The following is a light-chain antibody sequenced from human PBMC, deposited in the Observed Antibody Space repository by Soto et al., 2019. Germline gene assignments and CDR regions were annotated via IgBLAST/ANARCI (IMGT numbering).Light chain of an antibody. CDR2: DAS. J-gene: IGKJ1*01. Sequence: DIQMTQSPPSLSASVGDTVTISCRASQGMGHYLAWYQQSPGRRPNLLIFDASALEPGAPSRFRGSGSGTDFTLTISSLQPEDAGTYYCQNYNSAPWTFGQGTKVEIK. CDR3: QNYNSAPWT. V-gene: IGKV1-27*01. CDR1: QGMGHY.